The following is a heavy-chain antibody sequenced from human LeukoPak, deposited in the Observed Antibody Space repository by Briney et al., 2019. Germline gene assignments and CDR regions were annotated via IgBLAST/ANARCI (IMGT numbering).Heavy chain of an antibody. V-gene: IGHV3-7*01. CDR2: IKHDGSEK. CDR1: GFTFISYW. Sequence: GGSLRLFCSASGFTFISYWMSWVRQAPGKGLEWVANIKHDGSEKYYGDSVKGRFTISTDNAKNTLYLQMNSLRAEDTAVYYCARAPDSGSWYYFDYWGQGTLVTVSS. CDR3: ARAPDSGSWYYFDY. J-gene: IGHJ4*02. D-gene: IGHD1-26*01.